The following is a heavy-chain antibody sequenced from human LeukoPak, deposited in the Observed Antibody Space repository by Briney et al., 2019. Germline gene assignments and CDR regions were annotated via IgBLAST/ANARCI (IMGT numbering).Heavy chain of an antibody. Sequence: EASVKLSCTSSGYTFTSYGISWVRQAPGQGLEWMGGIIPIFGTANYAHKFQGRVTITADKSTSTAYMELSSRRSEDTAVYYCARDPSEYGGNGFNWFDPWGQGTLVTVSS. D-gene: IGHD4-23*01. CDR2: IIPIFGTA. CDR3: ARDPSEYGGNGFNWFDP. V-gene: IGHV1-69*06. J-gene: IGHJ5*02. CDR1: GYTFTSYG.